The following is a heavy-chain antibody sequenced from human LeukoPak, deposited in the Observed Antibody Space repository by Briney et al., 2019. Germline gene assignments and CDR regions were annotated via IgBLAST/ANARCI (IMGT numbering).Heavy chain of an antibody. CDR2: ISSSSSYI. J-gene: IGHJ4*02. CDR1: GFTFSSYS. Sequence: GGSLRLSCAASGFTFSSYSMNWFRQAPGKGLEWVSSISSSSSYIYYADSVKGRFTISRDNAKNSLYLQMNSLRAEDTAVYYCARDSIMITFGGMTFDYWGQGTLVTVSS. CDR3: ARDSIMITFGGMTFDY. V-gene: IGHV3-21*01. D-gene: IGHD3-16*01.